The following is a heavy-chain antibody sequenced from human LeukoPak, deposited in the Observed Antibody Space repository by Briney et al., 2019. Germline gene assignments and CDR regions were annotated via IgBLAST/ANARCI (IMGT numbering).Heavy chain of an antibody. CDR2: IYSGGST. CDR3: AREGEAVAGTFY. V-gene: IGHV3-53*01. D-gene: IGHD6-19*01. CDR1: GFTFSSYW. J-gene: IGHJ4*02. Sequence: GGSLRLSCAASGFTFSSYWMSWVRQAPGKGLEWVSVIYSGGSTYYADSVKGRFTISRDNSKNTLYLQMNSLRAEDTAVYYCAREGEAVAGTFYWGQGTLVTVSS.